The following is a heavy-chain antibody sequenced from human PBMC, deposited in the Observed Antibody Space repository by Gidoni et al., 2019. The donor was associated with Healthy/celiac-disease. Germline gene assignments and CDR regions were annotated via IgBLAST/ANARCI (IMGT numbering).Heavy chain of an antibody. D-gene: IGHD3-3*01. CDR3: VVLRFLEGDFQH. Sequence: QVQLVESGGGLVKPGGSLRLSCAASGFTFSDYYMSWIRQAPGKGLEWVSYISSSSSYTNYADSVKGRFTISRDNAKNSLYLQMNSLRAEDTAVYYCVVLRFLEGDFQHWGQGTLVTVSS. CDR2: ISSSSSYT. CDR1: GFTFSDYY. J-gene: IGHJ1*01. V-gene: IGHV3-11*06.